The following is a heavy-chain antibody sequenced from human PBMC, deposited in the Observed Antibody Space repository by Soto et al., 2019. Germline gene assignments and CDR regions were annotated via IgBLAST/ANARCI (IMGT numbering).Heavy chain of an antibody. D-gene: IGHD6-25*01. V-gene: IGHV1-69*01. J-gene: IGHJ5*02. CDR3: ARARSLDISAYGRGWFDA. Sequence: QVQLVQSGAEVKKPGSSVKVSCKASGGTFSSYAMNWVRQAPGQGLEWVGGIIPLFRTANYAQKFQGRVTITADEPTSTAYMELSSLRSEDTAVYYCARARSLDISAYGRGWFDAWGQGTLVTVSS. CDR1: GGTFSSYA. CDR2: IIPLFRTA.